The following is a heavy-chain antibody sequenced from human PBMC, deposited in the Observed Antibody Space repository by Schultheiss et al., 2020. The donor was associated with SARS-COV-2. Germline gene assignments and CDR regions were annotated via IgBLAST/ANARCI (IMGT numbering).Heavy chain of an antibody. V-gene: IGHV4-34*01. CDR2: INHSGST. Sequence: SETLSLTCAVYGGSFSGYYWSWIRQPPGKGLEWIGEINHSGSTNYNPSLKSRVTISVDMSKNQFSLKLSSVTAADTAVYYCARDRGEWQRWIDYWGQGTLVTVSS. J-gene: IGHJ4*02. D-gene: IGHD5-12*01. CDR1: GGSFSGYY. CDR3: ARDRGEWQRWIDY.